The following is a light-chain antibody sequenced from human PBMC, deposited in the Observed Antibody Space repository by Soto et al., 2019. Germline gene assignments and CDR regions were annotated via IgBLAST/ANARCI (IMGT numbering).Light chain of an antibody. Sequence: QSVLTQSPSASASLGASVKLTCTLSSGHSNFAIAWHQQQPEKGPRFLMKLNSDGSHNKGDGIPDRFVGSSSGAERYLTISSLQSGDEADYYCQTWGTYVVFGGGTKVTVL. CDR1: SGHSNFA. CDR2: LNSDGSH. V-gene: IGLV4-69*01. CDR3: QTWGTYVV. J-gene: IGLJ2*01.